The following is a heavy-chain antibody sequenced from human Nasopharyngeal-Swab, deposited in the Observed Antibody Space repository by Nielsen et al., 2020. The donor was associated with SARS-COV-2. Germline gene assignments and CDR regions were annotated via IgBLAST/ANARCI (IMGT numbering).Heavy chain of an antibody. J-gene: IGHJ6*02. Sequence: DSAKVSCKASGYTLTSYGISWVRQAPGQGLEWMGWILAYNGNTNYAQKLQGRVTMTRDTSTSTAYMELRSLRSDDTAVYYCARGQRYYGMDVWGQGTTVTVSS. CDR3: ARGQRYYGMDV. D-gene: IGHD6-25*01. CDR2: ILAYNGNT. V-gene: IGHV1-18*01. CDR1: GYTLTSYG.